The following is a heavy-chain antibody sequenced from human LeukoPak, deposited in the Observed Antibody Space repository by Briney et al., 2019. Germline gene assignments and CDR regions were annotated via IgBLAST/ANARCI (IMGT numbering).Heavy chain of an antibody. CDR3: ASRMMTFGGVIRYDAFDI. CDR2: IYDSGNT. CDR1: GGSISSYY. Sequence: SETLSLTCTVSGGSISSYYWSWIRQPPGKGLEWIGYIYDSGNTNYNPSLKSRVTISVDTSKNQFSLKLSSVTAADTAVYYCASRMMTFGGVIRYDAFDIWGQGTMVTVSS. J-gene: IGHJ3*02. D-gene: IGHD3-16*02. V-gene: IGHV4-59*08.